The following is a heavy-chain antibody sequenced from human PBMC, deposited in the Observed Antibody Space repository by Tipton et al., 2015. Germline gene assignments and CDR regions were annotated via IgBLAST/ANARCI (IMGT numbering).Heavy chain of an antibody. V-gene: IGHV1-2*02. CDR2: INPYNGGT. CDR1: GYTFTAYH. D-gene: IGHD3-22*01. Sequence: QLVQSGPEVKKPGASVKVSCTASGYTFTAYHMHWVRQAPGQGLEWMAWINPYNGGTDYAQKFQGRVTMSRDTSISTAYMELSRLRSDDTAVYYCARVTNYYDTSGYYLDFWGQGTPVTVSS. CDR3: ARVTNYYDTSGYYLDF. J-gene: IGHJ4*02.